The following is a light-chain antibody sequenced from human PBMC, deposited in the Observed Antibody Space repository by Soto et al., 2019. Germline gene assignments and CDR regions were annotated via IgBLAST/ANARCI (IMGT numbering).Light chain of an antibody. CDR1: SGHSTYT. J-gene: IGLJ2*01. CDR2: LKNDGSH. V-gene: IGLV4-69*01. Sequence: QLALTQSPSASASPGASVKLTCTLSSGHSTYTIAWHQQHPGKGPRYLMRLKNDGSHTKGDGIPDRFSGSSFGAERYLTISSLQSEDEADYYCQTWDTGIQVFGAGTKLTVL. CDR3: QTWDTGIQV.